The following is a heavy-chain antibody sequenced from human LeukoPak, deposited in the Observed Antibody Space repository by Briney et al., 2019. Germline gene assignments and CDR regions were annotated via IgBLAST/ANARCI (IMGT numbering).Heavy chain of an antibody. V-gene: IGHV3-30-3*01. CDR1: GFTFSSYA. D-gene: IGHD3-10*01. J-gene: IGHJ4*02. Sequence: PGGSLRLSCAASGFTFSSYAAHWVRQAPGKGLEWVAVISYDGSNKYYADSVKGRFTTSRDNSKNTLYLQMNSLRAEDTAVYYCARDSDEGFDYWGQGTLVTVSS. CDR3: ARDSDEGFDY. CDR2: ISYDGSNK.